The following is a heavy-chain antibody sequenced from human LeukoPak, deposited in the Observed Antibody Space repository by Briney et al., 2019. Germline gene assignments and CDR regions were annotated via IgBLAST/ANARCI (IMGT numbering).Heavy chain of an antibody. D-gene: IGHD3-22*01. Sequence: GGSLRLSCAASGFTFSNYWMSWIRQAPGKGLEWAAHINQDGSEKYYVDSVKGRFTISRDNAKNSLYLQMNSLRAEDTAVYYCARGGYYYDSSSYFQHWGQGTLVTVSS. CDR3: ARGGYYYDSSSYFQH. CDR2: INQDGSEK. CDR1: GFTFSNYW. J-gene: IGHJ1*01. V-gene: IGHV3-7*04.